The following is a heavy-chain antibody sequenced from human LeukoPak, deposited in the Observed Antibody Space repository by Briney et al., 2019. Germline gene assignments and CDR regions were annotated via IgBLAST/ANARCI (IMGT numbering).Heavy chain of an antibody. D-gene: IGHD6-19*01. CDR3: ARDLVAGTTTGAFDI. CDR1: GFTFDDYG. CDR2: FNWNGGST. J-gene: IGHJ3*02. V-gene: IGHV3-20*04. Sequence: GGSLRLSCTASGFTFDDYGMSWVRQAPGKGLEWVFGFNWNGGSTGYADSVKGRFTISRDNAKNSLYLQMNSLRAEDTALYYCARDLVAGTTTGAFDIWGQGTMVTVSS.